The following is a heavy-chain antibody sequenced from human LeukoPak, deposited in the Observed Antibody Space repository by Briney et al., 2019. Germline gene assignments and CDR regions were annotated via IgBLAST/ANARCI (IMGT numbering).Heavy chain of an antibody. CDR2: IKQDGSEK. Sequence: GGSLRLSCAASGFTFSSYWMSWVRQAPGKGLEWVAIIKQDGSEKYYVDSVKGRFTISRDNAKNSLYLQMNSLRAEVTAVYYCARDLYCGGDCYLFDYWGQGTLVTVSS. CDR1: GFTFSSYW. D-gene: IGHD2-21*02. CDR3: ARDLYCGGDCYLFDY. J-gene: IGHJ4*02. V-gene: IGHV3-7*03.